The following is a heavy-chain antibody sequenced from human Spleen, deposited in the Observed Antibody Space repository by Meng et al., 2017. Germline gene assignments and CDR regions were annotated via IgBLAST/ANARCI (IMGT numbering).Heavy chain of an antibody. V-gene: IGHV3-74*03. D-gene: IGHD3-9*01. Sequence: GGSLRLSCAASGFTFSSYNMHWVRQTPGEGLVWVSRINTDASSTTYADSVKGRFTISRDDAKNTVYLQMNSLRAEDTAAYYCARDADWVIFDHWGQGALVTVSS. CDR2: INTDASST. J-gene: IGHJ4*02. CDR1: GFTFSSYN. CDR3: ARDADWVIFDH.